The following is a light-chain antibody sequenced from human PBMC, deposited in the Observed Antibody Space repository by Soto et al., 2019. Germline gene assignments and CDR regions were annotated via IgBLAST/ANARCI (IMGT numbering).Light chain of an antibody. Sequence: DIVMTQSPLSLPVTPGEPASISCRSSQSLLHSNGYNYLDWYLQKPGQSPQLLIYLGSNRASGVPDRFSGSGSGTDFTLKISRVEAEDVGVYYCQHYNNWPPWTFGQGTKVDIK. V-gene: IGKV2-28*01. CDR2: LGS. J-gene: IGKJ1*01. CDR1: QSLLHSNGYNY. CDR3: QHYNNWPPWT.